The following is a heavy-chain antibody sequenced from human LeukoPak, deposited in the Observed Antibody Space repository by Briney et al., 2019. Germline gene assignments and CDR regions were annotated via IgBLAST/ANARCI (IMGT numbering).Heavy chain of an antibody. Sequence: SETLSLTCSVSGDSISNRNSYWVWVRQPPGRGLEWLGSVFFSGSAYYNASLQRRVTISVDTSNNQFSLKLKSVTAADTAVYFCARRLFGGSTGVYFYYYTDVWGKGTPVAVSS. CDR3: ARRLFGGSTGVYFYYYTDV. D-gene: IGHD1-1*01. CDR2: VFFSGSA. CDR1: GDSISNRNSY. J-gene: IGHJ6*03. V-gene: IGHV4-39*01.